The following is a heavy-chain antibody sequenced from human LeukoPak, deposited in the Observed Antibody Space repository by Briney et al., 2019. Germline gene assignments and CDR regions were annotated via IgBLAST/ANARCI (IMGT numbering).Heavy chain of an antibody. Sequence: ASVKVSCKASQYSFSDYAIHWVRQAPGQRLEWMGWIDAGNGRTKYSQSFQGRLTIIRDTSATTAYMELSGLRSEDTAVYYCARDIEGYSSGWLYYYGMDVWGQGTTVTVSS. CDR1: QYSFSDYA. CDR2: IDAGNGRT. V-gene: IGHV1-3*01. D-gene: IGHD6-19*01. CDR3: ARDIEGYSSGWLYYYGMDV. J-gene: IGHJ6*02.